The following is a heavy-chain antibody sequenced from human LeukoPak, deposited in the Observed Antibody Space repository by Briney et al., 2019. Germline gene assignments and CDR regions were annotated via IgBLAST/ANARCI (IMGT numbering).Heavy chain of an antibody. D-gene: IGHD3-9*01. J-gene: IGHJ6*02. CDR3: ARYGDYDILTGYYIFVDYYYYGMDV. CDR1: GYTFTGYY. CDR2: INPNSGGT. V-gene: IGHV1-2*06. Sequence: EASVKVSCKASGYTFTGYYMHWVRQAPGQGLERMGRINPNSGGTNYAQKFQGRVTMTRDTSISTAYMELSRLRSDDTAVYYCARYGDYDILTGYYIFVDYYYYGMDVWGQGTTVTVSS.